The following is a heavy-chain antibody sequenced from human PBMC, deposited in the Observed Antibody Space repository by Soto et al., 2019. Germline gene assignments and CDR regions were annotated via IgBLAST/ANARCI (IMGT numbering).Heavy chain of an antibody. CDR1: GDSVSSNSAA. D-gene: IGHD1-7*01. CDR3: AGTTSHQWYYMGV. CDR2: TYYRSRWYN. Sequence: PSQTLSLTCAISGDSVSSNSAAWNWIRLSPSRDLEWLARTYYRSRWYNDYAVSVRSRITVNPDTSKNQFSLHLTSVTPEDTAVYYCAGTTSHQWYYMGVWGKGTTVTVSS. V-gene: IGHV6-1*01. J-gene: IGHJ6*03.